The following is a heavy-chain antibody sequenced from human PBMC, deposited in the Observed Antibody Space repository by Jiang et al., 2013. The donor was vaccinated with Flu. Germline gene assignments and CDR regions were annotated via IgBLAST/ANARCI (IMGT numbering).Heavy chain of an antibody. Sequence: WVRQAPGQGLEWMGIINPSGGSTSYAQKFQGRVTMTRDTSTSTVYMELSSLRSEDTAVYYCARWLSRYYFDYWGQGTLVTVSS. CDR3: ARWLSRYYFDY. J-gene: IGHJ4*02. V-gene: IGHV1-46*03. D-gene: IGHD3-22*01. CDR2: INPSGGST.